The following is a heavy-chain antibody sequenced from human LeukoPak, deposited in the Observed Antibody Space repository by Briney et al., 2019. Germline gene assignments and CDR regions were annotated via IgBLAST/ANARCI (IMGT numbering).Heavy chain of an antibody. V-gene: IGHV3-23*01. CDR2: ISGSGGST. D-gene: IGHD5-18*01. CDR1: GFTFSSYG. Sequence: GGSLRLSCAASGFTFSSYGMSWVRQAPGKGLEWVSAISGSGGSTYYADSVKGRFTISRDNSKNTLYLQMNSLRAEDTAVYYCAKDATAMANSAYYFDYWGQGTLVTVSS. CDR3: AKDATAMANSAYYFDY. J-gene: IGHJ4*02.